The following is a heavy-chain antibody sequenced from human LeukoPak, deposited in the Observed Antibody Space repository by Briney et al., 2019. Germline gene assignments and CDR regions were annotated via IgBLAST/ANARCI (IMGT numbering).Heavy chain of an antibody. Sequence: GSSAKVSCKASGGTFSSYAISWVRQAPGQGLEWMGGIIPIFGTANYAQKFQGRVTITADESTSTAYMELSSLRSEDTAVYYCAITLGYCSSTSCQHYYYYYMDVWGKGTTVTVSS. CDR2: IIPIFGTA. J-gene: IGHJ6*03. D-gene: IGHD2-2*01. V-gene: IGHV1-69*01. CDR3: AITLGYCSSTSCQHYYYYYMDV. CDR1: GGTFSSYA.